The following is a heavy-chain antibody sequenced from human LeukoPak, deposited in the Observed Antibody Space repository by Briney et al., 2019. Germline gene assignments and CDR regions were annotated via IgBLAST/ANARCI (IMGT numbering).Heavy chain of an antibody. CDR1: GFTFSSYW. J-gene: IGHJ4*02. D-gene: IGHD2/OR15-2a*01. CDR2: IKQDGSEK. CDR3: ARGPLIAPYYFDY. V-gene: IGHV3-7*01. Sequence: GGSLRLSCAASGFTFSSYWMSWVCQAPGKGLEWVANIKQDGSEKYYVDSVKGRFTISRDNAKNSLYLQMNSLRAEDTAVYYCARGPLIAPYYFDYWGQGTLVTVSS.